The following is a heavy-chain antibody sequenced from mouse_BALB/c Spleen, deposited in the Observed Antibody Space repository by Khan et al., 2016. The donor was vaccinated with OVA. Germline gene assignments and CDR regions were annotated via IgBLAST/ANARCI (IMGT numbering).Heavy chain of an antibody. J-gene: IGHJ2*01. Sequence: EVQLQESGPGLVKPSQSLSLTCSVTGYSITSGCYWNWIRQFPGNKLEWMGYISYDGISNYSPSLKNRISITRDTSNNQFFLKLNSVTNEDTATDYCARDETAPYYFDYWGQGTTLTVSS. D-gene: IGHD4-1*01. CDR1: GYSITSGCY. CDR2: ISYDGIS. CDR3: ARDETAPYYFDY. V-gene: IGHV3-6*02.